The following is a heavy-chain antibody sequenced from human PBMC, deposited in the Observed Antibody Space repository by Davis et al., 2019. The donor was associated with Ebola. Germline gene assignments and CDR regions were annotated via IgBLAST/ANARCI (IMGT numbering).Heavy chain of an antibody. Sequence: SETLSLTCAVYGGSFSSYYWSWIRQPPGKGLEWIGYIYYSGSTYYNPSLKSRVTISVDTSKNQFSLKLSSVTAADTAVYYCARGGGYGGYGMDVWGQGTTVTVSS. V-gene: IGHV4-59*12. J-gene: IGHJ6*02. CDR3: ARGGGYGGYGMDV. CDR2: IYYSGST. CDR1: GGSFSSYY. D-gene: IGHD5-12*01.